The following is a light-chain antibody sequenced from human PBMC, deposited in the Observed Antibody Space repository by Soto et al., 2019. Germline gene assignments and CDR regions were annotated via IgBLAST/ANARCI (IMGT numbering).Light chain of an antibody. Sequence: EIVLTQSPATLSLSPGERATLSCRASQSVYSYLAWYQQKPGQAPRLLIYDASNRATGIPARFSGSGSGTDFTLTISSLEPEDFAVYYCQQRSNWPPSFGQGTRLEIQ. CDR1: QSVYSY. CDR2: DAS. CDR3: QQRSNWPPS. V-gene: IGKV3-11*01. J-gene: IGKJ5*01.